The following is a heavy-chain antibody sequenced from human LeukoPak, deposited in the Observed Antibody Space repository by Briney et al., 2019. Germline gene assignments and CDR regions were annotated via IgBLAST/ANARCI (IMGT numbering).Heavy chain of an antibody. V-gene: IGHV1-2*02. CDR2: INPNSGGT. D-gene: IGHD3-3*01. CDR3: ARDGLEQSYYYMDV. Sequence: GASVKVSCKASGYSFTGYYIHWVRQAPGQGLEWMGWINPNSGGTNYAQKFQGRVTMTRDTSISTAYMELSRLRSDDTAVYYCARDGLEQSYYYMDVWGKGTTVTVSS. CDR1: GYSFTGYY. J-gene: IGHJ6*03.